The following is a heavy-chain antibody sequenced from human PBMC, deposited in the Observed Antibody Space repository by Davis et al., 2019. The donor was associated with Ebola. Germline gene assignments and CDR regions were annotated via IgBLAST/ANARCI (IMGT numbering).Heavy chain of an antibody. J-gene: IGHJ6*02. CDR3: AKAPLVGATDYYYGMDV. Sequence: GESLKISCAASGFTFSSYGMHWVRQAPGKGLEWVAVISYDGSNKYYADSVKGRFTIFRDNSKNTLYLQMNSLRAEDTAVYYCAKAPLVGATDYYYGMDVWGQGTTVTVSS. V-gene: IGHV3-30*18. CDR2: ISYDGSNK. D-gene: IGHD1-26*01. CDR1: GFTFSSYG.